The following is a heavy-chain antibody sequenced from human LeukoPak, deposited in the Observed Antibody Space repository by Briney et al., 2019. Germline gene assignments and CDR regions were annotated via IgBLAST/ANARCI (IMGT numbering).Heavy chain of an antibody. CDR1: GYTFTSYG. D-gene: IGHD3-9*01. V-gene: IGHV1-18*01. CDR3: ARVHYDILTGYSYFDY. J-gene: IGHJ4*02. Sequence: ASVKVSCKASGYTFTSYGISWVRQAPGQGLEWMGWISAYNDNTNYAQKLQGRVTMTTDTSTSPAYMELRSLRSDDTAVYYCARVHYDILTGYSYFDYWGQGTLVTVSS. CDR2: ISAYNDNT.